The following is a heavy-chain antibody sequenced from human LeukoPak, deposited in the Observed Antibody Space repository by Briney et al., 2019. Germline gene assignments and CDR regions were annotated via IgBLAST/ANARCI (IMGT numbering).Heavy chain of an antibody. Sequence: ASVKVSCKASGYTFTGYYMHWVRQAPGQGLEWMGIINPSGDSTSYAQKFQGRVTMTRDTSTSTVYMELSSLRSEDTAVYYCATPYYYGSGSSLYYFEFWGQGTLLTVSS. CDR2: INPSGDST. CDR3: ATPYYYGSGSSLYYFEF. V-gene: IGHV1-46*01. CDR1: GYTFTGYY. J-gene: IGHJ4*02. D-gene: IGHD3-10*01.